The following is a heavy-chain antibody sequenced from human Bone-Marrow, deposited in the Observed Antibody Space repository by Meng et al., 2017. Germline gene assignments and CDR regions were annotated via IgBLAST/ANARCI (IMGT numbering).Heavy chain of an antibody. CDR1: WFTCVSYG. CDR2: IWYDGSNK. CDR3: ARDGDY. V-gene: IGHV3-33*01. J-gene: IGHJ4*02. Sequence: QGEPGEAGGGAAQPGRSLRPSVAGVWFTCVSYGMHWFRQAPGKGLGWVAVIWYDGSNKYYADSVKGRFTISRDNSKNTLYLQMNSLRAEDTAVYYCARDGDYWGQGTLVTVSS.